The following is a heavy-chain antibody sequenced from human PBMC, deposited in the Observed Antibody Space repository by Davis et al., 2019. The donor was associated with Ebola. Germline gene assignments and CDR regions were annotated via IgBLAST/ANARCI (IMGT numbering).Heavy chain of an antibody. CDR1: AYTFTAYY. D-gene: IGHD6-19*01. V-gene: IGHV1-2*06. CDR2: INPDRGGT. J-gene: IGHJ4*02. Sequence: AASVKVSCKASAYTFTAYYLHWVRQAPGHGLDWMGRINPDRGGTKYAQKFQGRVTITRDTSASTAYMELSSLRSEDTAVYYCASDSSGWYYFDYWGQGTLVTVSS. CDR3: ASDSSGWYYFDY.